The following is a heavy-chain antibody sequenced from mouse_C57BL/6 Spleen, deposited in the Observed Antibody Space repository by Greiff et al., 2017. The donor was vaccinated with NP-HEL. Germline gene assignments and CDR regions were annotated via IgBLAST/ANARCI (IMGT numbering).Heavy chain of an antibody. J-gene: IGHJ4*01. D-gene: IGHD3-2*02. Sequence: QVQLQQSGPELVKPGASVKISCKASGYAFSSSWMNWVKQRPGKGLEWIGRIYPGDGDTNYNGKFKGKATLTADKSSSTAYMQLSSLTSEDSAVYFCARRTAQATDYYAMDYWGQGTSVTVSS. CDR1: GYAFSSSW. CDR3: ARRTAQATDYYAMDY. V-gene: IGHV1-82*01. CDR2: IYPGDGDT.